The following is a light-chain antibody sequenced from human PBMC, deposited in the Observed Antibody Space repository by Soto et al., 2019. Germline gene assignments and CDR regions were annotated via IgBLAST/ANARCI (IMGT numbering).Light chain of an antibody. CDR2: AAS. J-gene: IGKJ5*01. CDR3: QQYGGSPRIT. Sequence: DIQMTQSPSSLSASVGDRVTITCRASQSISSYLNWYQQKPGKAPKLLIYAASSLQSGVPSRFSGSGSGTDFTLIINRLEPEDVAIYYCQQYGGSPRITFGQGTRLEIK. V-gene: IGKV1-39*01. CDR1: QSISSY.